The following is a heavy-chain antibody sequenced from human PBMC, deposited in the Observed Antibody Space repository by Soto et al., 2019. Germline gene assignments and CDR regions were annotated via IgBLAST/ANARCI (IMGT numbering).Heavy chain of an antibody. D-gene: IGHD6-19*01. CDR1: GLIFSDYH. V-gene: IGHV3-72*01. CDR3: PMIGGWSGGSDDIDV. Sequence: EVQLVESGGGLVQPGGSLRLSCAASGLIFSDYHMDWVRQAPGKGLEWVGRIRRKANSYTTEYAASVKGRFTISKDDSNNSLNLQIENLKSEHTKMYYFPMIGGWSGGSDDIDVVRHGYTVNDSS. J-gene: IGHJ6*02. CDR2: IRRKANSYTT.